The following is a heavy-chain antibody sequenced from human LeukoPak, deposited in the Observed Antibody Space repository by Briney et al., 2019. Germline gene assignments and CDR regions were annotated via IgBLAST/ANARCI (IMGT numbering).Heavy chain of an antibody. CDR1: GFTFSTYS. J-gene: IGHJ4*02. V-gene: IGHV3-48*04. Sequence: PGGSLRLSCAAPGFTFSTYSMNWIRQAPGKGLEWVSYISSSSSTIYYADSVKGRFTISRDNAKNSLYLQMNSLRAEDTAVYYFSRGRAGGLVVTAIFDYWGQGTLVTVSS. D-gene: IGHD2-21*02. CDR3: SRGRAGGLVVTAIFDY. CDR2: ISSSSSTI.